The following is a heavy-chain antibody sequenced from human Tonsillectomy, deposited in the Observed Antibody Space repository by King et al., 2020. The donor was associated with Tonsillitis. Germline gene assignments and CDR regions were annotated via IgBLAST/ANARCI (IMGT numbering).Heavy chain of an antibody. V-gene: IGHV1-18*01. CDR2: ISAYNGHT. Sequence: VQLVQSGAEVKKPGASVKVSCKASGYTFTRYGLSWVRQAPGQGREWMGWISAYNGHTNYAQKLQGRVTMTRDTSTTTVYMELRSLISDDTAVYYCARDRGFYYDDSGYYNHWGQGTLVTVSS. CDR1: GYTFTRYG. J-gene: IGHJ5*02. D-gene: IGHD3-22*01. CDR3: ARDRGFYYDDSGYYNH.